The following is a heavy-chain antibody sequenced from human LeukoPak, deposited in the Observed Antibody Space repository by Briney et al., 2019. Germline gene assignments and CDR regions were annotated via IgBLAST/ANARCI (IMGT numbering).Heavy chain of an antibody. CDR3: AKDLDSSGDYSYRY. CDR2: ISTSGNT. CDR1: GFTFSRYA. V-gene: IGHV3-23*01. Sequence: PGGSLRLSCAASGFTFSRYAMNWVRQALGKGLEWVSLISTSGNTHYADSVEGRFTISRDNSKNTLYLQMNSLRAEDTAVYHCAKDLDSSGDYSYRYWGQGTLVTVSS. D-gene: IGHD3-22*01. J-gene: IGHJ4*02.